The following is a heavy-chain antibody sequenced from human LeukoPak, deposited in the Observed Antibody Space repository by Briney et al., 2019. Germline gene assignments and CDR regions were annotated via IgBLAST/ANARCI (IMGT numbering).Heavy chain of an antibody. Sequence: GGSLRLSCAASGFTFSNYAMAWVRQAPGKGLEWVSILSGSGGATYYADPVKGRFTISRDNSENTLFLQMNNLGAEDTALYYCAKKRVITTPDAIDWYFDLWGRGTLVTVSS. J-gene: IGHJ2*01. V-gene: IGHV3-23*01. CDR3: AKKRVITTPDAIDWYFDL. D-gene: IGHD1-1*01. CDR2: LSGSGGAT. CDR1: GFTFSNYA.